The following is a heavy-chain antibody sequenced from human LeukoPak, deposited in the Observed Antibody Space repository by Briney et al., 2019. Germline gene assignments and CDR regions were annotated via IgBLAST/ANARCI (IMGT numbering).Heavy chain of an antibody. V-gene: IGHV4-31*03. J-gene: IGHJ4*02. CDR2: IYYSGST. CDR3: ARDHRGYDEIDY. CDR1: GGSISSGGYY. D-gene: IGHD5-12*01. Sequence: SETLSLTCTVSGGSISSGGYYWSWIRQHPGKGLEWIGYIYYSGSTYYNPSLKSRVTISVDTSKNQFSLKLSSVTAADTAVYYCARDHRGYDEIDYWGQGTLVTVSS.